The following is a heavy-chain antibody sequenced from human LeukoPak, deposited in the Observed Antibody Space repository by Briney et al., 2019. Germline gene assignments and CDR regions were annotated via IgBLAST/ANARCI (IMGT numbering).Heavy chain of an antibody. CDR3: ASGFGYCSSTSCLGDY. D-gene: IGHD2-2*03. CDR2: ISAYNGNT. CDR1: GYTFTSYG. Sequence: ASVKVSCKASGYTFTSYGISWVRQAPGQGLEWMGWISAYNGNTNYVQKLQGRVTMTTDTSTSTAYMELRSLRSDDTAVYYCASGFGYCSSTSCLGDYWGQGTLVTVSS. J-gene: IGHJ4*02. V-gene: IGHV1-18*01.